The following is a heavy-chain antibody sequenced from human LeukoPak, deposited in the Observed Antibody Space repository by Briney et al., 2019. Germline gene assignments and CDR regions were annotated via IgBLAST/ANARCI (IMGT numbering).Heavy chain of an antibody. CDR1: GGSISSYY. J-gene: IGHJ4*02. D-gene: IGHD3-3*01. CDR2: IHYSGST. Sequence: PSETLSLTCNVSGGSISSYYWSWIRQPPGKGLEWIGYIHYSGSTNYNPSLKSRLTISVDTSKNQFSLKLSSVTAADTAVYYCARPGFWSGYVYYFDYWGQGTLVTVSS. CDR3: ARPGFWSGYVYYFDY. V-gene: IGHV4-59*01.